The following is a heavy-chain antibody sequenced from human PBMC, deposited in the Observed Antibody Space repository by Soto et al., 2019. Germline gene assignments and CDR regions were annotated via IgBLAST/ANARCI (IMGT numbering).Heavy chain of an antibody. Sequence: PSQTLSLTCAISGDSVSSNTAAWNWIRQSPSRGLEWLGRTYYRSKWYNEYAVSVKSRITINPDTSKNQFSLLLNSVTPEDTAVNYCARVSWSSGGPWGQGTLVTVSS. J-gene: IGHJ5*02. CDR3: ARVSWSSGGP. CDR1: GDSVSSNTAA. D-gene: IGHD2-15*01. CDR2: TYYRSKWYN. V-gene: IGHV6-1*01.